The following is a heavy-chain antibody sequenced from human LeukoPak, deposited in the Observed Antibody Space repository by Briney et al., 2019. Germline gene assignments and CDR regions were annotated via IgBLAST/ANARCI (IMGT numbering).Heavy chain of an antibody. Sequence: KPGGSLRLSCAASGFTFSSYSMNWVRQAPGKGLEWVSSISSSSYIYYADSVKGRFTISRDNAKNSLYLQMNSLRAEDTAVYYCARGPTYGDYLDYWGQGTLVTVSS. CDR2: ISSSSYI. V-gene: IGHV3-21*01. CDR3: ARGPTYGDYLDY. D-gene: IGHD4-17*01. CDR1: GFTFSSYS. J-gene: IGHJ4*02.